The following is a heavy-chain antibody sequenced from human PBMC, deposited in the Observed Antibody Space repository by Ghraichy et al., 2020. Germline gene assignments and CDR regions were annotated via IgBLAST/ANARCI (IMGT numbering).Heavy chain of an antibody. D-gene: IGHD4-11*01. V-gene: IGHV3-33*01. CDR1: GFTFRTYG. CDR3: ARDLYSRSVDY. CDR2: IWSDGSNE. J-gene: IGHJ4*02. Sequence: GGSLRLSCAASGFTFRTYGMHWVRQAPGKGLEWVAVIWSDGSNEYYADSVKGRFTISRDISKNTLYLQMSSLRAEDTAVYYCARDLYSRSVDYWGQGTLVTVSS.